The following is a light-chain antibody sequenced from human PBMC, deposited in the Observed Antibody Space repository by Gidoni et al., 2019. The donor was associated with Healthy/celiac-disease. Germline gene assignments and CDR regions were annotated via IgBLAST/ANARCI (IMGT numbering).Light chain of an antibody. CDR1: QSVSSY. Sequence: EIVLTQSPATLSLSPWERATLSCRASQSVSSYLAWYQQKPGQAPRLLIDDASNRATGIPARFSGSGAGTDFTLTISILEPEDFAVYYCQQRSNWPPESTFGGGTKVEIK. CDR2: DAS. V-gene: IGKV3-11*01. J-gene: IGKJ4*01. CDR3: QQRSNWPPEST.